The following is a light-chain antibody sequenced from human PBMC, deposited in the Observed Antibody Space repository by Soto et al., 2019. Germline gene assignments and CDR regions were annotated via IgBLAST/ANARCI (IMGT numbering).Light chain of an antibody. CDR1: SSDVGGSNF. CDR2: EVH. V-gene: IGLV2-8*01. CDR3: ASNAGGNNFL. J-gene: IGLJ3*02. Sequence: QSALTQPPSASESPGQSVALSCTGTSSDVGGSNFVSWYQQYPGKAPKLLIFEVHKRPSGVPDRFSGSKSGNTASLKVSGLQAEDEAYYYCASNAGGNNFLFGGGTKLTVL.